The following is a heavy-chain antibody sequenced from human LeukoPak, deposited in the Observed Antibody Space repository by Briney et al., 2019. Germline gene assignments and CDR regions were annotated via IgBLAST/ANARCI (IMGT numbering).Heavy chain of an antibody. Sequence: GGSLRLSCAASGFTFRNYLMNWVRQAPGKGLEWVSFISSTGGTIYYADSVKGRFTVSRDSGKNPLLLQMNSLRAEDTALYYCARGYSRAAFDIWGQGTVVAVSS. CDR1: GFTFRNYL. CDR3: ARGYSRAAFDI. J-gene: IGHJ3*02. V-gene: IGHV3-48*01. D-gene: IGHD2-15*01. CDR2: ISSTGGTI.